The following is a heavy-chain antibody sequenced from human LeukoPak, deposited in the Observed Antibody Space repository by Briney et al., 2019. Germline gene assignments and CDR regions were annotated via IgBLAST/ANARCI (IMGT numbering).Heavy chain of an antibody. CDR2: INPNTGAS. V-gene: IGHV1-2*02. Sequence: ASVKVSCKASGYSFSGYSIHWLRQAPGQGFEWMGWINPNTGASNFAQKFQGRATMTRDTSISTAYMELSRLKSDDTAVYYCARDHQVKDVWGQGTTVTVSS. CDR3: ARDHQVKDV. J-gene: IGHJ6*02. CDR1: GYSFSGYS.